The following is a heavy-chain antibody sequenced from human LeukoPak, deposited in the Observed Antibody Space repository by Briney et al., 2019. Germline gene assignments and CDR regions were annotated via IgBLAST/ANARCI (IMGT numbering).Heavy chain of an antibody. Sequence: PGGSLRLSCAASGFTLSSYAMHWVRQAPGKGLEWVAVISYDGSNKYYADSVKGRFTISRDNSKNTLYLQMNSLRAEDTAVYYCARVRLAGIAVAGSLDYWGQGTLVTVSS. D-gene: IGHD6-19*01. V-gene: IGHV3-30-3*01. CDR1: GFTLSSYA. J-gene: IGHJ4*02. CDR2: ISYDGSNK. CDR3: ARVRLAGIAVAGSLDY.